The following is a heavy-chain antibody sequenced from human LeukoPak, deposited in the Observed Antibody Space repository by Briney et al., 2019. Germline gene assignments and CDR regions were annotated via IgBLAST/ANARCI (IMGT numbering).Heavy chain of an antibody. J-gene: IGHJ4*02. V-gene: IGHV4-4*07. D-gene: IGHD6-19*01. CDR1: GGSISSYY. Sequence: SETLSLTCTVSGGSISSYYWSWIRQPAGKGLEWIGRIYTSGSTNYNPSLKSRVTMSVDTSKNQFSLNLSSVTAADTAVYYCARGSRDSRGWYHFDYWGQGTLVTVSS. CDR2: IYTSGST. CDR3: ARGSRDSRGWYHFDY.